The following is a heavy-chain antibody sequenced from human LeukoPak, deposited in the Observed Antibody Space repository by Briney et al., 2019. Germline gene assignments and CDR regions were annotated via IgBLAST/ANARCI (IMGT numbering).Heavy chain of an antibody. J-gene: IGHJ5*02. CDR2: IWYDGSNK. D-gene: IGHD4-23*01. CDR1: GFTFSSYD. CDR3: ARANYGGNSKLWLDP. Sequence: GGSLRLSCAASGFTFSSYDMHWVRQAPGKGLEWVALIWYDGSNKYYADSVKGRFTISRENSKDTLYLQMNSLRAEDTAVYYCARANYGGNSKLWLDPWGQGTLVTVSS. V-gene: IGHV3-33*01.